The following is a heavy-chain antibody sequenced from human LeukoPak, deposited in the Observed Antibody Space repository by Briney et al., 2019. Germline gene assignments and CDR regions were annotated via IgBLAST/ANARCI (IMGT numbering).Heavy chain of an antibody. Sequence: GGSMRLSCAASGFTFSSYSMNWVRQAPGKGLEWVSSIGISSSYIYYADSVKGRFTISRDNAKNSLYLQMNSLRAEDTAVYYCARGSYGSGSYYIHWGQGTLVTVSS. V-gene: IGHV3-21*01. CDR3: ARGSYGSGSYYIH. CDR2: IGISSSYI. CDR1: GFTFSSYS. J-gene: IGHJ4*02. D-gene: IGHD3-10*01.